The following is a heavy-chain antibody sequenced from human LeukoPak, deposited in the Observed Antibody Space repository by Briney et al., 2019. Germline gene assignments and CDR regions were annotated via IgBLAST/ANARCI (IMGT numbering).Heavy chain of an antibody. CDR2: ISGSGSTT. Sequence: GGSLRLSCAASGFTFNRHVMTWVRQAPGKGLEWVSAISGSGSTTYYADSVQGRFTISRDKSANMVYLQMSSLSAEDTALYYCARARDATREGFDYWGQGTLITVSS. J-gene: IGHJ4*01. V-gene: IGHV3-23*01. CDR1: GFTFNRHV. CDR3: ARARDATREGFDY. D-gene: IGHD1-26*01.